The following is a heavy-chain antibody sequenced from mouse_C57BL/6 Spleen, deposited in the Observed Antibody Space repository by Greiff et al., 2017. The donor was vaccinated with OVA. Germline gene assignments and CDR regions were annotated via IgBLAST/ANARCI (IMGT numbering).Heavy chain of an antibody. CDR2: IYPSDSET. D-gene: IGHD1-1*01. CDR1: GYTFTSYW. J-gene: IGHJ3*01. Sequence: QVQLQQPGAELVRPGSSVKLSCKASGYTFTSYWMDWVKQRPGQGLEWIGNIYPSDSETHYNQKFKDKATLTVDKSSSTAYMQLSSLTSEDSAVYYCARPITTVVGGFAYWGQGTLVTVSA. CDR3: ARPITTVVGGFAY. V-gene: IGHV1-61*01.